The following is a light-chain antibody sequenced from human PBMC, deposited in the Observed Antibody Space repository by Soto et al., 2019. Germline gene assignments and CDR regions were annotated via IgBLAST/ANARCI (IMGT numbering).Light chain of an antibody. CDR1: QGLSSW. CDR3: QHAGV. V-gene: IGKV1-12*01. J-gene: IGKJ3*01. CDR2: ATS. Sequence: DNQMTQSPSTVSASVGERVTITCRASQGLSSWLAWYQQKSGKAPELLIFATSTLQSGVPSRFSGSGSGTEFTLTISSLXPEDFATYFCQHAGVFGPGTKVDV.